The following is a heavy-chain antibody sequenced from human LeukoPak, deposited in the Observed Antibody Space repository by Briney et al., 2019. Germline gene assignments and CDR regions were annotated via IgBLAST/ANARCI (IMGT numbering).Heavy chain of an antibody. D-gene: IGHD3-10*01. CDR2: IYYSGST. CDR3: ARARYGSGNFYFYYYGMDV. V-gene: IGHV4-59*01. CDR1: GGSISSYY. J-gene: IGHJ6*02. Sequence: SETLSLTCTVSGGSISSYYWSWIRQPPGKGPEWIGYIYYSGSTNYNPSLKSRVTISVDTSKNQFSLKLSSVTAADTAVYYCARARYGSGNFYFYYYGMDVWGQGTTVTVSS.